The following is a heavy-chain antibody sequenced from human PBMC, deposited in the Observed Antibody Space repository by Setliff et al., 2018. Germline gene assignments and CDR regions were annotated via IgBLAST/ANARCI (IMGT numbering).Heavy chain of an antibody. CDR3: ARATVGLATIIYFDS. V-gene: IGHV4-61*02. D-gene: IGHD4-4*01. Sequence: PSETLSLTCNVSGASISSGFYYWSWIRQPAGKGLEWIGRVHSSGDTKYNPSVKTRVTMSVDTPKNQFSLKLSSATAADTAVYYCARATVGLATIIYFDSWGQGTLVTVSS. CDR1: GASISSGFYY. J-gene: IGHJ4*02. CDR2: VHSSGDT.